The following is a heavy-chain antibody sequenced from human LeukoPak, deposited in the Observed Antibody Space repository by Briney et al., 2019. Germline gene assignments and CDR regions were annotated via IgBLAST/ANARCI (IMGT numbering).Heavy chain of an antibody. D-gene: IGHD3-10*01. V-gene: IGHV1-46*01. Sequence: GASVKVSCKASGYTFTNFYMHWGGQAPGQGLGWRGLIHPNDGDTKYAQEFQDRVTMTRDTSTSTVYMELSSLRSEDTAVYYCATYTQSGAQGVSDYWGQGTLVTVSS. CDR3: ATYTQSGAQGVSDY. CDR2: IHPNDGDT. CDR1: GYTFTNFY. J-gene: IGHJ4*02.